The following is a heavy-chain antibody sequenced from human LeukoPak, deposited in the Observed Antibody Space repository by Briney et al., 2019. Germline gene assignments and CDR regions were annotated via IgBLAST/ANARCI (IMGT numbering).Heavy chain of an antibody. J-gene: IGHJ3*02. Sequence: GGSLRLSCAASGFTFSSYAMSWVRQAPGKGLEWVSAISGSGGSTYYADSVKGRFTISRDNSKNTLYLQMNSLRAEDTAVYYCAKEFRLTRYCYDSNPTRMSFDIWGQGTMVTVSS. CDR1: GFTFSSYA. D-gene: IGHD3-22*01. CDR3: AKEFRLTRYCYDSNPTRMSFDI. V-gene: IGHV3-23*01. CDR2: ISGSGGST.